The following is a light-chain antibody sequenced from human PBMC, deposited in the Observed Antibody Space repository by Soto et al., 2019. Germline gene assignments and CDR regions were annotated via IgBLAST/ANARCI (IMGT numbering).Light chain of an antibody. CDR2: DVS. CDR3: NSYTSTSTSYV. CDR1: SSDVGGYNY. Sequence: QSALTQPASVSGSPGQSITISCTGTSSDVGGYNYVSWYQHHPGKAPKLMIYDVSNRTSGVSNRFSGSKSGNTASLTISGRQAEDEADYYCNSYTSTSTSYVFGTGTQLTVL. V-gene: IGLV2-14*03. J-gene: IGLJ1*01.